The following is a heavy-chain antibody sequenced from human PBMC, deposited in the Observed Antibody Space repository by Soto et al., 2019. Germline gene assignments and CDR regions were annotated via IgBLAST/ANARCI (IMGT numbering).Heavy chain of an antibody. J-gene: IGHJ5*02. CDR3: AREAFEEQNWFDP. Sequence: QVQLQESGPGLVKPSQTLSLTCTVSGGSISSGGYYWSWIRQHPGKGLEWIGYIYYSGSTYYNPSLKSRVXXSXDXFKNQFSLKLSSVTAADTAVYYCAREAFEEQNWFDPWGQGTLVTVSS. CDR1: GGSISSGGYY. V-gene: IGHV4-31*03. CDR2: IYYSGST. D-gene: IGHD3-3*02.